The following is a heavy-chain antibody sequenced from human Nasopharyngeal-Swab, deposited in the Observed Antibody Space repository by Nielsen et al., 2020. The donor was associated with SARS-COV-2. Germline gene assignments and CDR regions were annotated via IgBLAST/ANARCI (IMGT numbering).Heavy chain of an antibody. CDR1: GYTLTELS. J-gene: IGHJ4*02. CDR2: FDPEDGET. D-gene: IGHD4-17*01. Sequence: ASVKVSCKVSGYTLTELSMHWVRQAPGKGLEWVGGFDPEDGETIYAQKFQGRVTITRDTSASTAYMELSSLRSEDTAVYYCARGERSYGDSDFDYWGQGTLVTVSS. V-gene: IGHV1-24*01. CDR3: ARGERSYGDSDFDY.